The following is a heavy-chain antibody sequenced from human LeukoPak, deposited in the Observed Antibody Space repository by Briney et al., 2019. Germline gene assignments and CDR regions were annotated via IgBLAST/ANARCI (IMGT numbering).Heavy chain of an antibody. Sequence: SETLSLTCSVSGGSISTYYWSWIRQPPGKGLEWIGYIYYTGTTNYNPSLRSRVTMSVDTSRNQYSLRLSSVTAADTAVYYCAREDPQTTVPEGMDVWGHGTTVIVSS. J-gene: IGHJ6*02. D-gene: IGHD4-17*01. CDR3: AREDPQTTVPEGMDV. CDR1: GGSISTYY. CDR2: IYYTGTT. V-gene: IGHV4-59*01.